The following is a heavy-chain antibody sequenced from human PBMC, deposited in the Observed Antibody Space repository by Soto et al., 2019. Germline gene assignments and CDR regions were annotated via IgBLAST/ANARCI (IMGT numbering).Heavy chain of an antibody. J-gene: IGHJ5*02. CDR1: GGSIRSTSYY. D-gene: IGHD2-2*01. CDR3: ARCPGPCSGTSCYFSFDT. Sequence: SETLSLTCSVSGGSIRSTSYYWGWIRQPPGKGLEWLATVYYSGSTYYNPSLRSRLTLAVDTSKNHFSLKVNSVTAADTAVYYCARCPGPCSGTSCYFSFDTWGQGTLVTVSS. V-gene: IGHV4-39*02. CDR2: VYYSGST.